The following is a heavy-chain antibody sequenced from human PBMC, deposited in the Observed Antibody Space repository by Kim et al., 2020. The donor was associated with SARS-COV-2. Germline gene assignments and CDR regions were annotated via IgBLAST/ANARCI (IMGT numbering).Heavy chain of an antibody. V-gene: IGHV4-61*01. CDR3: ARSWYRPWFDP. J-gene: IGHJ5*02. Sequence: SETLSLTCTVSGGSVSSGNYYWNWIRQPPGKGLEWIGYIYNNGRTNYNPSLKSRVTISIDTSKNQFSLKVSSVTAADTAVYYCARSWYRPWFDPWGQGTLVTVSS. D-gene: IGHD6-13*01. CDR1: GGSVSSGNYY. CDR2: IYNNGRT.